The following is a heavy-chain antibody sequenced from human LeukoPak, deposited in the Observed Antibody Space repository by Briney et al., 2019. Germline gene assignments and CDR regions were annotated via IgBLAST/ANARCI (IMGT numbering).Heavy chain of an antibody. CDR1: GFTVSANY. V-gene: IGHV3-66*01. Sequence: GGSLRLSCAASGFTVSANYMGWVRQAPGKGLEWVSVIYSGGDTYYTDSVKGRFTISRDNSKNTLYLQMNSLRAEDTAVYYCAKALAAAGAYWGQGTLVTVSS. CDR2: IYSGGDT. J-gene: IGHJ4*02. CDR3: AKALAAAGAY. D-gene: IGHD6-13*01.